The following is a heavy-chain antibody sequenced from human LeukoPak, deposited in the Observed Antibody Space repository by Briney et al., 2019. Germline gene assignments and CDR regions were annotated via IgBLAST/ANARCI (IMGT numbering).Heavy chain of an antibody. CDR1: GGSISGYY. CDR3: ARLITGTTTAFDI. D-gene: IGHD1-7*01. V-gene: IGHV4-4*07. J-gene: IGHJ3*02. CDR2: VYTSGTT. Sequence: SETLSLTCSVSGGSISGYYWTWIRQPAGKGLEWIGRVYTSGTTHYNPSLKTRLTMSVDTSKNQFSLKLSSVTAADTAVYYCARLITGTTTAFDIWGQGTMVTVSS.